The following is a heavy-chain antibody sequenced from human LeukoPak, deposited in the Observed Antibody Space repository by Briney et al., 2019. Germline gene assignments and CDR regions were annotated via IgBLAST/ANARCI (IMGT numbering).Heavy chain of an antibody. D-gene: IGHD6-13*01. CDR3: VKDLGELAAAGRDP. J-gene: IGHJ5*02. CDR1: GFTFSSYA. V-gene: IGHV3-64D*06. Sequence: GGSLRLSCSASGFTFSSYAMHWVRQAPGKGLEYVSAISSNGGSTYHADSVKGRFTISRDNSKNTLYLQMSSLRAEDTAVYYCVKDLGELAAAGRDPWGQGTLVTVSS. CDR2: ISSNGGST.